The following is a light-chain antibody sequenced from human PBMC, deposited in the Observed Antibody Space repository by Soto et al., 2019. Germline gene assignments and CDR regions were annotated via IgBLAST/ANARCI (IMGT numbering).Light chain of an antibody. Sequence: DIQMTQSPSSLSASVGDRVTITCRASQTISSWLAWYQQKPGKAPNLLIYKASSLESGVPSRFSGSGSGTEFTLTVSSLQPDDFATYYCQQYNDSFPYTFGQGTRLEIK. CDR2: KAS. CDR1: QTISSW. J-gene: IGKJ5*01. CDR3: QQYNDSFPYT. V-gene: IGKV1-5*03.